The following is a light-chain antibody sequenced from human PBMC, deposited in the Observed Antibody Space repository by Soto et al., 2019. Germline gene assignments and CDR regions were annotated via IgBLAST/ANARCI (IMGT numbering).Light chain of an antibody. CDR3: QHYDTFPYT. J-gene: IGKJ2*01. CDR2: DAS. Sequence: IQMIQSPASLSASVGDRVTITCRASQSIGNWLAWYQQKPGKAPKLLIYDASTLESGVSSGFSGSGSGTEFTLTISSLRPDDFATYYCQHYDTFPYTFGQRTKVDI. CDR1: QSIGNW. V-gene: IGKV1-5*01.